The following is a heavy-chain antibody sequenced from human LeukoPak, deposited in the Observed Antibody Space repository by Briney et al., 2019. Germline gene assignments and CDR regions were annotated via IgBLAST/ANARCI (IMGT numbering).Heavy chain of an antibody. V-gene: IGHV3-73*01. CDR2: IRSKANSYAT. Sequence: GGSLRLSCAASGFTFSGSAMHWVRQASGKGLEWVGRIRSKANSYATAYAASVKGRFTISRDDSKNTAYLQMNSLKTEDTAVYYCRTEFGELPLAALYYYYYMDVWGKGTTVTVSS. D-gene: IGHD3-10*01. CDR1: GFTFSGSA. J-gene: IGHJ6*03. CDR3: RTEFGELPLAALYYYYYMDV.